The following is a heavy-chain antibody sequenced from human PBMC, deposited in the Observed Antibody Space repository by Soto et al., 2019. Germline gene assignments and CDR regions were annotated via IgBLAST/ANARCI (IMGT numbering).Heavy chain of an antibody. V-gene: IGHV5-51*01. J-gene: IGHJ6*02. CDR1: GYIFTSYW. CDR2: IYPGDSDT. Sequence: PGESLKISCEGSGYIFTSYWIAWVRQMPGKGLEWMDIIYPGDSDTRYSPSFQGQVTISADKSISTVYLQWSSLKASDTAIYYCAASIFYYGMDVWGQGTTVTVSS. CDR3: AASIFYYGMDV.